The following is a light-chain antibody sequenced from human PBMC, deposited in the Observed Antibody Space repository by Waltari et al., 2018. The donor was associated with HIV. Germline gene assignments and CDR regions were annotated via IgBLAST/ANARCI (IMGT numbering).Light chain of an antibody. V-gene: IGKV3-20*01. CDR1: TSVSGSQ. Sequence: ELVLTQSPDLLSLSPGARAVLSWRASTSVSGSQLAWYQQRPGQGPRLLIYGASKRATGIPDRFSGSGSGTDYTLTISGLEPEDFAVYYCQQYGDSPLYIFGQGTILEI. CDR3: QQYGDSPLYI. J-gene: IGKJ2*01. CDR2: GAS.